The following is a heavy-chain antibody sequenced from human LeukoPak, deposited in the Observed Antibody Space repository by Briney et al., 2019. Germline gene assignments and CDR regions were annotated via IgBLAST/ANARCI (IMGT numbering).Heavy chain of an antibody. CDR3: ARDDTDGYCSGGSCYDWFDP. CDR2: ISSSGSTI. D-gene: IGHD2-15*01. V-gene: IGHV3-11*01. J-gene: IGHJ5*02. Sequence: KPGGSLRLSCAASGFTFSDYYMSWIRQAPGKGLEWVSYISSSGSTIYYADSVKGRFTISRDNAKNSLYLQMNSLRAEDTAVYYCARDDTDGYCSGGSCYDWFDPWGQGTLVTVSS. CDR1: GFTFSDYY.